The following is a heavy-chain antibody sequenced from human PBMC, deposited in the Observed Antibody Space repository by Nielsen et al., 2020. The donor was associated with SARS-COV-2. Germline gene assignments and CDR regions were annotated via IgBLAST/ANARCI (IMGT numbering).Heavy chain of an antibody. D-gene: IGHD2-2*01. Sequence: VRQMPGKGLEWMGRIDPSDSYINYSPSFQGQVTISADKSISTAYLQWSSLKASDTAMYYCARHRVGKVVVPAAIPYFDYWGQGTLVTVSS. CDR3: ARHRVGKVVVPAAIPYFDY. CDR2: IDPSDSYI. J-gene: IGHJ4*02. V-gene: IGHV5-10-1*04.